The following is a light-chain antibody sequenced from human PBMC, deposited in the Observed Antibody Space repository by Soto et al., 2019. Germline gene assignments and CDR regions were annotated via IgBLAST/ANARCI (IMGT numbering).Light chain of an antibody. CDR1: SGHSSYA. CDR2: LNSDGSH. Sequence: QLVLTQSPSASASLGASVKLTCTLSSGHSSYAIAWHQQQPEKGPRYLMKLNSDGSHSKGDGIPDRFSGSSSGAERHLTISSLQSEDEADYFCQTWGTGVVFGGGTKVTVL. J-gene: IGLJ2*01. CDR3: QTWGTGVV. V-gene: IGLV4-69*01.